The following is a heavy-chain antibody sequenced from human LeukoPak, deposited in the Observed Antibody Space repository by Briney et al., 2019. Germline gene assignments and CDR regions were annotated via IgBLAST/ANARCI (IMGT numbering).Heavy chain of an antibody. D-gene: IGHD1-26*01. CDR1: GGSISSSSYY. V-gene: IGHV4-39*07. J-gene: IGHJ4*02. CDR3: ARAIEIVGATGGYFDY. Sequence: ASETLSLTCTVSGGSISSSSYYWGWIRQPPGKGLEWIGSIYYSGSTYYNPSLKSRVTISVDTSKNQFSLKLSSVTAADTAVYYCARAIEIVGATGGYFDYWGQGTLVTVSS. CDR2: IYYSGST.